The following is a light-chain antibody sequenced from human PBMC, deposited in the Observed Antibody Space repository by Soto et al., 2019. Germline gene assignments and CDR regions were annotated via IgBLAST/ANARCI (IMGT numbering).Light chain of an antibody. V-gene: IGKV3-15*01. J-gene: IGKJ2*01. Sequence: EIVMTQSPATLSVSPGERATLSCRASESVRSDLVWYQQKPGQAPRLLIYGASTRSPGIPARFSGSGSGTEFTLTISSLQSEDFAVYYYQQYNNWPGTFGQGNKLEIE. CDR1: ESVRSD. CDR2: GAS. CDR3: QQYNNWPGT.